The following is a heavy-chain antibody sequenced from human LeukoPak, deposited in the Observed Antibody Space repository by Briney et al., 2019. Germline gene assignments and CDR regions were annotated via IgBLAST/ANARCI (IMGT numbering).Heavy chain of an antibody. CDR3: AMKTTGEFDY. Sequence: PGGSLRLSCAASGFTMNSNYMSWVRQAPGKGLEWVSVIYSGGSTYYADSVKGRFIISRDNSKSTLYLQMNSLRAEDTAVYYCAMKTTGEFDYWGQGILVTVSS. D-gene: IGHD1-1*01. CDR2: IYSGGST. V-gene: IGHV3-53*01. CDR1: GFTMNSNY. J-gene: IGHJ4*02.